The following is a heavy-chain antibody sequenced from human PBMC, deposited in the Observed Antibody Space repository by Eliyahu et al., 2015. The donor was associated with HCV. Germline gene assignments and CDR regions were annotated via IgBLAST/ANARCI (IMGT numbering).Heavy chain of an antibody. CDR2: IYYSGST. V-gene: IGHV4-59*01. CDR1: GGSIXTYY. J-gene: IGHJ5*02. Sequence: QVQLQESGPGLVKPSETLSLTCTVXGGSIXTYYWSWIRQPPGKGLEWIGYIYYSGSTNYNPSXKSRATMSLDTSKNQVSLKLSSVTAADTAVYYCSSGGGGIAVAGTGGWFDPWGQGTLVTVSS. CDR3: SSGGGGIAVAGTGGWFDP. D-gene: IGHD6-19*01.